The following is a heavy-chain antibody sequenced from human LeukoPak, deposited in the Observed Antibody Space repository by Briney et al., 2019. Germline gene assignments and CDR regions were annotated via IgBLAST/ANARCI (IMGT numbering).Heavy chain of an antibody. CDR3: ARGYSSGYWYFDL. D-gene: IGHD5-18*01. Sequence: SETLSLTCTVSGGSISSGNYYWSWIRQPAGKGLEWIGRIYASGSTNHNPSLKSRVTISIDTSRNQFSLKLSSVTAADTAVYYCARGYSSGYWYFDLWGRGTLVTVSS. CDR1: GGSISSGNYY. CDR2: IYASGST. V-gene: IGHV4-61*02. J-gene: IGHJ2*01.